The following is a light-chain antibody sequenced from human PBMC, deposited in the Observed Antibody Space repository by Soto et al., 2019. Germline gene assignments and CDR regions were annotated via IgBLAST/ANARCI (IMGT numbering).Light chain of an antibody. Sequence: EIVMTKSPATLSLSPGETATLSCRASQSVHSNLAWFQQHPGQAPRLLIYGASSRATGIPARFSGSGSGTDFTLTISSLEPEDFAVYYCQQRSNWPATFGGRTKV. CDR1: QSVHSN. V-gene: IGKV3-11*01. CDR2: GAS. CDR3: QQRSNWPAT. J-gene: IGKJ4*01.